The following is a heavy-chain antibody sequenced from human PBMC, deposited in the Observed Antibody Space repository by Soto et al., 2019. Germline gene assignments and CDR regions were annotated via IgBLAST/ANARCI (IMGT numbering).Heavy chain of an antibody. J-gene: IGHJ3*02. CDR1: GYSFTSYW. CDR2: IDPSDSYT. CDR3: ASIWDCGGDCYLTDAFDI. D-gene: IGHD2-21*02. V-gene: IGHV5-10-1*01. Sequence: GESLKISCKGSGYSFTSYWISGVRQMPGEGVEWMGRIDPSDSYTNYSPSFQGHVTISADKSISTAYLQWSSLKASDTAMYYCASIWDCGGDCYLTDAFDIWGQGTMVTVSS.